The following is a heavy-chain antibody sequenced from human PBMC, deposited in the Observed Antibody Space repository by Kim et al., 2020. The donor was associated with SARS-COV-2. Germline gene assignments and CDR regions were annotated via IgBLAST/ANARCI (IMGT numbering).Heavy chain of an antibody. CDR2: INHSGST. D-gene: IGHD2-15*01. V-gene: IGHV4-34*01. J-gene: IGHJ4*02. CDR3: ARWMCGGSCYSRRHFDY. CDR1: GGSFSGYY. Sequence: SETLSLTCAVYGGSFSGYYWSWIRQPPGKGLEWIGEINHSGSTNYNPSLKSRVTISVDTSKNQFSLKLSSVTAADTAVYYCARWMCGGSCYSRRHFDYWGQGTLVTVSS.